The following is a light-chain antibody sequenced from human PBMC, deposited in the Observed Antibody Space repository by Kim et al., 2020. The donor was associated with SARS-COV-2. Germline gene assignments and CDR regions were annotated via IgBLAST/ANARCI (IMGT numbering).Light chain of an antibody. J-gene: IGKJ2*01. Sequence: SCVPGGRAPLSCRARQSVSSSEAWFQQKPGQAPRLVIYDAYKRATCIPGRFSGSGSGTDFTLTISSLEPEDFAVYYCQQRAWPAYTFGQGTKLEI. CDR3: QQRAWPAYT. CDR2: DAY. CDR1: QSVSSS. V-gene: IGKV3-11*01.